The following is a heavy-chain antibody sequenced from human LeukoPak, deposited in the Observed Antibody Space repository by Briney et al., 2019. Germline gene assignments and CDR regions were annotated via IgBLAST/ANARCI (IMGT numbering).Heavy chain of an antibody. D-gene: IGHD2-2*01. J-gene: IGHJ6*02. CDR3: ARCISAARNYGMDV. V-gene: IGHV3-21*01. CDR2: ISSSSSYI. Sequence: GGSLRLSCAASGFTFSSYSMNWVRQAPGKGLEWVSSISSSSSYIYYADSVKGRFAISRDNAKNSLYLQMNSLRAEDTAVYYCARCISAARNYGMDVWGQGTTVTVSS. CDR1: GFTFSSYS.